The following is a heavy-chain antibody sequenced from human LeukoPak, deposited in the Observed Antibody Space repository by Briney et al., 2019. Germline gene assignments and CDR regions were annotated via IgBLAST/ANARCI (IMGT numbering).Heavy chain of an antibody. CDR3: ARDNSVEDNAWWFDP. CDR1: GYTFTSHY. CDR2: INPTGGST. V-gene: IGHV1-46*01. D-gene: IGHD4-23*01. J-gene: IGHJ5*02. Sequence: RWASVKASCKASGYTFTSHYMHWVRQAPGQGLEWMGLINPTGGSTGYAQKFQGRVTMTRDMSTSTDYMELSSLRSEDTAIYYCARDNSVEDNAWWFDPWGQGTLVAVSS.